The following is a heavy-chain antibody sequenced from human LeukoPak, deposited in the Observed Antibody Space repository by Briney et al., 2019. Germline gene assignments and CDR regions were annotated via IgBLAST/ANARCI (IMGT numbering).Heavy chain of an antibody. CDR3: AREAITIFGVVRTQTTYGPHRFDP. CDR2: ISAYNGNT. Sequence: ASVKVSCKASGYIFTSYGISWVRQAPGQGLEWMGWISAYNGNTNYAQKLQGRVTMTTDTSTSTAYMELRSLRSDDTAVYYCAREAITIFGVVRTQTTYGPHRFDPWGQGTLVTVSS. D-gene: IGHD3-3*01. V-gene: IGHV1-18*01. J-gene: IGHJ5*02. CDR1: GYIFTSYG.